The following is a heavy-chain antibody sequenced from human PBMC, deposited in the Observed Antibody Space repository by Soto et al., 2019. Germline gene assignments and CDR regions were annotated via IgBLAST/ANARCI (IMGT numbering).Heavy chain of an antibody. CDR2: MNPNRCNT. Sequence: QVQLVQSGAEVKKPGASVKVSCKASGYTFTSYESNWVRQATGQGLEWMGWMNPNRCNTGYAQKFQGRVTMTRNTSISTAYMELSTLRSEDTAVYYCASERSGSSDYGGQGTLVTVSS. CDR1: GYTFTSYE. CDR3: ASERSGSSDY. J-gene: IGHJ4*02. V-gene: IGHV1-8*01. D-gene: IGHD1-26*01.